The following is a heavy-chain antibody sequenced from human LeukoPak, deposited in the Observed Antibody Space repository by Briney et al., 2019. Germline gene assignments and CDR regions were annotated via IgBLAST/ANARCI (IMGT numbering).Heavy chain of an antibody. J-gene: IGHJ5*02. Sequence: ASVKVSFKASGYTFTNYGISWVRQAPGQGLEWVGWIRTSNGDTHYEEKFQGRVTMTTDTSTSTVYMEVTSLRSDDTAVYYCATDNWNSFDPWGQGTLVSVSS. CDR3: ATDNWNSFDP. CDR2: IRTSNGDT. V-gene: IGHV1-18*01. D-gene: IGHD1-7*01. CDR1: GYTFTNYG.